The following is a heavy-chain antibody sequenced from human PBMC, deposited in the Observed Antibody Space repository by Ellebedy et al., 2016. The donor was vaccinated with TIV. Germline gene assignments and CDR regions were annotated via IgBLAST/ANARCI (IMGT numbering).Heavy chain of an antibody. CDR3: ASRPNGDYHFLDY. Sequence: GESLKISCAASGFIVSRNYMSWVRQAPGKGLERVSIIYSGGDTYYADSVKGRFTISRDNSKNTLYLQMNSLRVEDTAVYYCASRPNGDYHFLDYWGQGTLVTVSS. CDR1: GFIVSRNY. V-gene: IGHV3-66*01. D-gene: IGHD4-17*01. J-gene: IGHJ4*02. CDR2: IYSGGDT.